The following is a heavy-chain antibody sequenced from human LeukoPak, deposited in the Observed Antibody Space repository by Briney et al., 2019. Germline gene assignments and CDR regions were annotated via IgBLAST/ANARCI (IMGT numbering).Heavy chain of an antibody. CDR1: GYTFTSYG. CDR3: ARGYDYVRGSSEFDY. V-gene: IGHV1-2*04. CDR2: INPNSGGT. Sequence: ASVKVSCKASGYTFTSYGISWVRQAPGQGLEWMGWINPNSGGTNYAQKFQGWVTMTRDTSISTAYMELSRLRSDDTAVYYCARGYDYVRGSSEFDYWGQGTLVTVSS. D-gene: IGHD3-16*01. J-gene: IGHJ4*02.